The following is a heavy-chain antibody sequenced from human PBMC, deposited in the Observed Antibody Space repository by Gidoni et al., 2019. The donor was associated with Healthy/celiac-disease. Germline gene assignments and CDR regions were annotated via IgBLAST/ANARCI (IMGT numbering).Heavy chain of an antibody. V-gene: IGHV4-34*01. CDR1: GGPFSGYY. Sequence: QVQLQQWGAGLLKPSETLSLTCAVYGGPFSGYYWSWIRQPPGKGLEWIGEINHSGSTNYNPSLKSRVTISVDTSKNQFSLKLSSVTAADTAVYYCAREKGLRVHYYDSSGYADYWGQGTLVTVSS. CDR3: AREKGLRVHYYDSSGYADY. J-gene: IGHJ4*02. CDR2: INHSGST. D-gene: IGHD3-22*01.